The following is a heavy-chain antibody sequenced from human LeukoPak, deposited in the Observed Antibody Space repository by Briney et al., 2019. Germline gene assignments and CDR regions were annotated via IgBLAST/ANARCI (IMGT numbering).Heavy chain of an antibody. CDR2: INSDGSST. Sequence: GGSLRLSCAASTFTFSRYWMHWVRQAPGKGLVWVSRINSDGSSTSYADSVKGRFTISRDNAKNTLYLQMNSLRAEDTAVYYCASLSVTTTPYYYYYMDVWGKGTTVTVSS. V-gene: IGHV3-74*01. J-gene: IGHJ6*03. D-gene: IGHD4-11*01. CDR3: ASLSVTTTPYYYYYMDV. CDR1: TFTFSRYW.